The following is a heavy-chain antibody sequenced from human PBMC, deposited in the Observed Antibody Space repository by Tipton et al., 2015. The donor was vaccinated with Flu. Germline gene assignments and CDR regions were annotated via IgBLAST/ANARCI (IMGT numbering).Heavy chain of an antibody. D-gene: IGHD4-11*01. J-gene: IGHJ4*02. CDR2: IYYSGRT. V-gene: IGHV4-59*01. CDR3: VRDAPGSNYFDY. CDR1: GGSINNYY. Sequence: TLSLTCTVSGGSINNYYWSWIRQPPGKGLEWIGYIYYSGRTKYNSSLQSRVTISLDTSKYQFSLKLTSVTAADTALYYCVRDAPGSNYFDYWGQGTLVTVPP.